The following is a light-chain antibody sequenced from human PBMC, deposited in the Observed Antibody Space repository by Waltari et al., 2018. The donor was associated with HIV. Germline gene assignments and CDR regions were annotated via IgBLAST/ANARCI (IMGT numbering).Light chain of an antibody. CDR3: CSYAGSYSVV. CDR1: SSDVGGYNY. CDR2: DVS. Sequence: QSALTQPRSVSGSPGQSVTISCTGTSSDVGGYNYVPWYQQHPGKAPKLMIYDVSKRPSGGPDRFAGSKAGNTASLTISGLQAEDEADYYCCSYAGSYSVVFGGGTKLTVL. J-gene: IGLJ2*01. V-gene: IGLV2-11*01.